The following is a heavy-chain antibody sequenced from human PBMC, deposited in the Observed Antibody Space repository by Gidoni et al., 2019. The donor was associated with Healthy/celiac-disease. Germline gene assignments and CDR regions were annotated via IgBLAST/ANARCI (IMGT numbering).Heavy chain of an antibody. CDR3: ARSFGAVAVTKYFQH. CDR1: GFTFSSDA. V-gene: IGHV3-23*01. Sequence: EVQLLESGGGLVQPGGSLRRSCAASGFTFSSDAMSWVRQAPGKGLEWVSAISGSCGSTYYADSVKGRFTISRDNSKNTLYLQMNSLRAEDTAVYYCARSFGAVAVTKYFQHWGQGTLVTVSS. J-gene: IGHJ1*01. CDR2: ISGSCGST. D-gene: IGHD6-19*01.